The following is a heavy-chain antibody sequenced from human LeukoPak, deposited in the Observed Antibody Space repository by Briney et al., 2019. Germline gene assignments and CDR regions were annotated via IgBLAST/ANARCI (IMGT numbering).Heavy chain of an antibody. Sequence: GRSLRLSCAASGFTFSSYAMHWVRQAPGKGLEWVAVISYDGSNKYYADSVKGRFTISRDNSKNTLYLQVNSLRAEDTAVYYCAKAREDNYYYYYGMDVWGQGTTVTVSS. V-gene: IGHV3-30*18. CDR2: ISYDGSNK. D-gene: IGHD2-15*01. CDR3: AKAREDNYYYYYGMDV. CDR1: GFTFSSYA. J-gene: IGHJ6*02.